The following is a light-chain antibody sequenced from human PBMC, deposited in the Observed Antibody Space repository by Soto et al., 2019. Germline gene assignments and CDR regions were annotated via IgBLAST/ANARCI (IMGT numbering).Light chain of an antibody. V-gene: IGKV1-39*01. CDR1: QSISSY. CDR3: QQYCSSPPIT. J-gene: IGKJ5*01. Sequence: DIQMTQSPSSLSASVGDRVTITCRVSQSISSYLNWYQQKPGKAPKLLIYGASSRATGIPDRFSGTGSGTDFTLTISRLEPEDFAVYYCQQYCSSPPITFGQGTRLEIK. CDR2: GAS.